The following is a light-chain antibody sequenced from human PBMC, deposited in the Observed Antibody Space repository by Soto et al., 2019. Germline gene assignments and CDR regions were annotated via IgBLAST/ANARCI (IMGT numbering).Light chain of an antibody. Sequence: ETVMTQSPATLSASPGESATLSCRASQSVTSDLAWYQQIPGQAPRLLIYSASTGATGGPARFSGSGSGTEFTLTISRLQSEDFAIYYCQQYNNWPLTFGGGTKVEI. CDR3: QQYNNWPLT. CDR1: QSVTSD. J-gene: IGKJ4*01. CDR2: SAS. V-gene: IGKV3-15*01.